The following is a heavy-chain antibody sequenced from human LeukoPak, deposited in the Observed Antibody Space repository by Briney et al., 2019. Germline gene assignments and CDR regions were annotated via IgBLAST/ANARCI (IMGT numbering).Heavy chain of an antibody. V-gene: IGHV3-53*01. CDR3: ARGRAFMELPNYFDY. CDR2: IYSGGST. CDR1: GFTVSSNY. J-gene: IGHJ4*02. D-gene: IGHD1-7*01. Sequence: GGSLRLSCAASGFTVSSNYMSWVRQAPGKGLEWVSVIYSGGSTYYADSVKGRFTISRDNSKNTLYLQMNSLRAEDTAVYYCARGRAFMELPNYFDYWGQGTLVTVSS.